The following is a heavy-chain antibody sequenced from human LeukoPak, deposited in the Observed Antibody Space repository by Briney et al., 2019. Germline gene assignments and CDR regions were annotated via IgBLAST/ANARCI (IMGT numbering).Heavy chain of an antibody. J-gene: IGHJ4*02. D-gene: IGHD5-18*01. V-gene: IGHV3-7*04. CDR1: GFTFSTYW. CDR3: ARGYTCGY. CDR2: IKEDGSEI. Sequence: TGGSLRLSGAASGFTFSTYWMSWVRQAPGKGLEWVANIKEDGSEINYADSVRGRFTISRDNAKNSLYLQMNSLRAEDTAVYYCARGYTCGYWGQGTLVIVSS.